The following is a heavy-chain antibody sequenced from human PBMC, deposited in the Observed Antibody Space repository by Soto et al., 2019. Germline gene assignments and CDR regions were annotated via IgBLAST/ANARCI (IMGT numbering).Heavy chain of an antibody. CDR3: ARGRDYYDSSGPSSY. CDR2: IYYSGST. D-gene: IGHD3-22*01. Sequence: QVQLQESGPGLVKPSQTLSLTCTVSGGSISSGDYYWSWIRQPPGKGLEWIGYIYYSGSTYYNPSLKSRVTISVDTSKNQFSLKLSSVTAADTAVYYCARGRDYYDSSGPSSYWGQGTLFTVSS. J-gene: IGHJ4*02. V-gene: IGHV4-30-4*01. CDR1: GGSISSGDYY.